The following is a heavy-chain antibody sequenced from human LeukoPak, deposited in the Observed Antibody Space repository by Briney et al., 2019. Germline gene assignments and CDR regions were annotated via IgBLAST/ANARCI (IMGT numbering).Heavy chain of an antibody. Sequence: GGSLRLSCAASGFTFSSYAMSWVREAPAKGLEWVSSLRGNGDTFYADSVKGRFTLSRDDSRNTVYLQLNNLRVEDTAVYYCAGDEDDYAEVEFFLHWGQGTLVTVSS. J-gene: IGHJ1*01. CDR1: GFTFSSYA. V-gene: IGHV3-23*01. CDR2: LRGNGDT. CDR3: AGDEDDYAEVEFFLH. D-gene: IGHD5-12*01.